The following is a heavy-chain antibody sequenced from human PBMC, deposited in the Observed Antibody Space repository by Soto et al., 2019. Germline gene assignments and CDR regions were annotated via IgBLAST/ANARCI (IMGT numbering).Heavy chain of an antibody. CDR1: GFTFDDYA. CDR3: AKDTRRRAIATRHFDC. V-gene: IGHV3-9*01. Sequence: GGSLRLSCAASGFTFDDYAMHWVRQPPGKGLEWVSGISWNSGSKGYADSVKGRFTISRDNAKNSLYLQMNSLRTEDTALYYCAKDTRRRAIATRHFDCWGQGTQVTVSS. CDR2: ISWNSGSK. D-gene: IGHD6-6*01. J-gene: IGHJ4*02.